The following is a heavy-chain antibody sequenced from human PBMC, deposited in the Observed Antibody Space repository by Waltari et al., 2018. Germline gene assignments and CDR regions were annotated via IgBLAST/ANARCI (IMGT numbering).Heavy chain of an antibody. J-gene: IGHJ4*02. V-gene: IGHV1-69*13. Sequence: QVQLVQSGAAVKKPGSSVKVSCKASGGTFSSYAISWVRQAPGQGREWMGGIIPIFGTGNYAQKFQGRVTITADESTSTAYMELSSLRSEDTAVYYCARARVATLYFDYWGQGTLVTVSS. D-gene: IGHD5-12*01. CDR2: IIPIFGTG. CDR3: ARARVATLYFDY. CDR1: GGTFSSYA.